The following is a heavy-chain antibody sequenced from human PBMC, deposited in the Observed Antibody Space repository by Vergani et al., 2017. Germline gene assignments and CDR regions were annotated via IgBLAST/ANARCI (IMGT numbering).Heavy chain of an antibody. CDR2: INPNSGGT. V-gene: IGHV1-2*02. Sequence: QVQLVQSGAEVKKPGASVKVSCKASGYTFTGYYMHWVRQAPGQGLEWMGWINPNSGGTNYAQKFQGRVTMTRDTSISTAYMELSRLRSDDTAVYYCAKARKAVAGTTYYFDYWGQGTLVTVSS. CDR3: AKARKAVAGTTYYFDY. CDR1: GYTFTGYY. J-gene: IGHJ4*02. D-gene: IGHD6-19*01.